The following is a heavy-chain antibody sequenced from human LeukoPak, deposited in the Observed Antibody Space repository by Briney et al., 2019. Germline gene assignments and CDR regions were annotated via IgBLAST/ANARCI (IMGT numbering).Heavy chain of an antibody. CDR2: INHSGRT. CDR1: GGSLSGHY. CDR3: ARGATRSDFWSGYYTGYFDY. D-gene: IGHD3-3*01. J-gene: IGHJ4*02. V-gene: IGHV4-34*01. Sequence: SETLSLTCAVFGGSLSGHYWSWIRQPPGKGLEWIGEINHSGRTDYVPSLKSRVTISVDTSKNQFSLKLSSVTAADTAVYYCARGATRSDFWSGYYTGYFDYWGQGTLVTVSS.